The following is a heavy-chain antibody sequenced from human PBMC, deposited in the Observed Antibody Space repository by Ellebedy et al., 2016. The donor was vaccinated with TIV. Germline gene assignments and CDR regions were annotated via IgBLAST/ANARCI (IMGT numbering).Heavy chain of an antibody. Sequence: SVKVSCXASGGTFSSYAISWVRQAPGQGLEWMGGIIPIFGTANYAQKFQGRVTITADKSTSTAYMELSSLRSEDTAVYYCAREGAYCGGDCYPDYWGQGTLVTVSS. D-gene: IGHD2-21*01. CDR1: GGTFSSYA. CDR3: AREGAYCGGDCYPDY. V-gene: IGHV1-69*06. J-gene: IGHJ4*02. CDR2: IIPIFGTA.